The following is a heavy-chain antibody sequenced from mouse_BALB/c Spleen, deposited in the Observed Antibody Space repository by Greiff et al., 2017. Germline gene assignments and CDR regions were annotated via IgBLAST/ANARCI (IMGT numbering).Heavy chain of an antibody. D-gene: IGHD4-1*01. V-gene: IGHV5-6*01. CDR1: GFTFSSYG. J-gene: IGHJ2*01. CDR3: ARQWDDLYFDY. CDR2: ISSGGSYT. Sequence: EVMLVESGGDLVKPGGSLKLSCAASGFTFSSYGMSWVRQTPDKRLEWVATISSGGSYTYYPDSVKGRFTISRDNAKNTLYLQMSSLKSEDTAMYYCARQWDDLYFDYWGQGTTLTVSS.